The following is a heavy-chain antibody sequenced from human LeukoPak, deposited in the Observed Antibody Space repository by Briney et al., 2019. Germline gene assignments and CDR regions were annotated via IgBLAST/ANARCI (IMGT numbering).Heavy chain of an antibody. CDR1: GYTFTSHD. V-gene: IGHV1-8*01. J-gene: IGHJ4*02. CDR3: ARGAYSGSFEYFDY. D-gene: IGHD1-26*01. CDR2: MNANSGNT. Sequence: ASVKVSCKASGYTFTSHDINWVRQATGQGLEWMGWMNANSGNTGYAQKFQGRVTMTRNTSISTAYMELSSLRSEDTAVYYCARGAYSGSFEYFDYWGQGTLVTVSS.